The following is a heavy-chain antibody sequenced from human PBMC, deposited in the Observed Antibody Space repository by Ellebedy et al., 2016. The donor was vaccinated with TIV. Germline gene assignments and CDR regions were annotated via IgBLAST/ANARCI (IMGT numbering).Heavy chain of an antibody. V-gene: IGHV4-31*03. CDR1: GGSISSGGYS. CDR2: IYYSGST. Sequence: MPSETLSLTCTVSGGSISSGGYSWSWIRQHPGKGLEWIGYIYYSGSTYYNPSLKSRVTISVDTSKNQFSLKLSSVTAADTAVYYCARAYWGTFQRAFDIWGQGTMVTVSS. CDR3: ARAYWGTFQRAFDI. J-gene: IGHJ3*02. D-gene: IGHD3-16*01.